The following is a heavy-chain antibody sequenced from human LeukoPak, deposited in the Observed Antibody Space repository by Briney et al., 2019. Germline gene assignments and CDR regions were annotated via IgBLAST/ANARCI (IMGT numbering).Heavy chain of an antibody. D-gene: IGHD3-9*01. CDR1: GFTFSSYG. CDR3: AKRADYDILTGYYYYGMDV. J-gene: IGHJ6*02. V-gene: IGHV3-30*18. CDR2: ISYDGSNK. Sequence: PGGSLRLSCAASGFTFSSYGMHWVRQAPGKGLEWVAVISYDGSNKYYADSVKGRFTISRDNSKNTLYQQMNSLRAEDTAVYYCAKRADYDILTGYYYYGMDVWGQGTTVTVSS.